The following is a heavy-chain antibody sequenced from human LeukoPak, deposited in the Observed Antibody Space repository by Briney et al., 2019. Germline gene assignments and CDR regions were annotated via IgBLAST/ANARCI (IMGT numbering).Heavy chain of an antibody. CDR2: ISAYNGNT. CDR3: ARYKYSGYDFRFGAFDI. V-gene: IGHV1-18*01. J-gene: IGHJ3*02. CDR1: GYTFTSYG. Sequence: ASVKVSCKASGYTFTSYGISWVRQAPGQGLEWMGWISAYNGNTNYAQKLQGRVTMTTDTSTSTAYMELRSLRSDDTAVYYCARYKYSGYDFRFGAFDIWGQGTMVTVSS. D-gene: IGHD5-12*01.